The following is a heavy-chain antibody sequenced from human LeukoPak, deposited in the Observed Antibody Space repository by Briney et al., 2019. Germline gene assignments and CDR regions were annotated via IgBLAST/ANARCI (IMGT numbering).Heavy chain of an antibody. V-gene: IGHV1-18*01. CDR2: VSAYNGNT. CDR1: GYTFTTYG. Sequence: ASVKVSCTASGYTFTTYGISWVRQAPGQGLEWMGWVSAYNGNTNYAQKLQGRVTMTTDTSANTAYMELGSLRSDDTAVYYCARVKARSGSYSLDYWGQGTLVTVSS. D-gene: IGHD1-26*01. J-gene: IGHJ4*02. CDR3: ARVKARSGSYSLDY.